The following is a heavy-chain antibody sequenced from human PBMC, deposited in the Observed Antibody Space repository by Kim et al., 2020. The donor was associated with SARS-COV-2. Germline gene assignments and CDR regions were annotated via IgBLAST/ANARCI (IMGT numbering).Heavy chain of an antibody. D-gene: IGHD1-26*01. J-gene: IGHJ3*02. V-gene: IGHV3-23*01. CDR3: AKAYSGSYYLDAFDI. Sequence: DSVKGRFTISRDNSKNTLYLQMNSLRAEDTAVYYCAKAYSGSYYLDAFDIWGQGTMVTVSS.